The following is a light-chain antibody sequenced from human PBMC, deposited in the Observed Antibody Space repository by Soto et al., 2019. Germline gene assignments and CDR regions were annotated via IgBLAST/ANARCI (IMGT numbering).Light chain of an antibody. CDR2: GAS. Sequence: EMVLSQSPCTLSLSPGERATLSCSASGSCGIKYLSWYQQKPGQAPRLLIDGASRRATGIPDRVSGSGSGTDFTLTISRLEPEDFAVYYCQQYGGLPTFGQGTKVDIK. J-gene: IGKJ1*01. CDR1: GSCGIKY. CDR3: QQYGGLPT. V-gene: IGKV3-20*01.